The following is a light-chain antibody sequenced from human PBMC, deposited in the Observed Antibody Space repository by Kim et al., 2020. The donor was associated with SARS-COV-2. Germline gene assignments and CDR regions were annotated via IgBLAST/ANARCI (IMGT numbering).Light chain of an antibody. J-gene: IGLJ1*01. Sequence: QSVLTQPPSASGTPGQRVTISCSGSSSNIGRNSVNWYQQLPGTAPKLLIYSSSQRPSGVPDRFSASKSGTSASLAINGLQSEDEADYYCAAWDSLSSSYVFGSGTKVTVL. CDR3: AAWDSLSSSYV. CDR1: SSNIGRNS. CDR2: SSS. V-gene: IGLV1-44*01.